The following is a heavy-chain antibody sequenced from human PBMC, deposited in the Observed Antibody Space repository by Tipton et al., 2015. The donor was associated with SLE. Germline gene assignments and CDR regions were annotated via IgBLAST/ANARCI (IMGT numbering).Heavy chain of an antibody. J-gene: IGHJ5*02. CDR3: ARGPYDSTWRDGWFDP. D-gene: IGHD6-13*01. CDR2: LYHRGST. V-gene: IGHV4-38-2*01. Sequence: TLSLTCAVSGYSITSGDYWGWIRQPPGEGREGVGSLYHRGSTYYNPSLKSRVTISTDTSKNEIYLKLTSVTATDTAVYFCARGPYDSTWRDGWFDPWGQGTLVTVST. CDR1: GYSITSGDY.